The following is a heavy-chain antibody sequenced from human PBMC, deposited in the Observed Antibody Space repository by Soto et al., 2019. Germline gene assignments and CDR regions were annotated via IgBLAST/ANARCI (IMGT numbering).Heavy chain of an antibody. J-gene: IGHJ6*02. D-gene: IGHD3-10*01. CDR1: GGSVSNISDY. CDR2: IYYSGSA. V-gene: IGHV4-61*01. Sequence: PSETLSLTCTVSGGSVSNISDYWSWVRQPPGKGLEWIGYIYYSGSADYNPSIGSRVTITHATSKDQFSLKLSSVTTADTAVYYCARGVGFGYYYYHMDLWGQGTTVTVSS. CDR3: ARGVGFGYYYYHMDL.